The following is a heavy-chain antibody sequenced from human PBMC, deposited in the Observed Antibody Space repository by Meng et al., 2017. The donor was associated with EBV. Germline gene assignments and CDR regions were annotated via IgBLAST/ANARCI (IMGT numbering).Heavy chain of an antibody. CDR2: IYWDDDK. CDR1: GFSPSTCGVG. V-gene: IGHV2-5*02. D-gene: IGHD6-6*01. CDR3: AHIIAARPFDY. J-gene: IGHJ4*02. Sequence: QIPLKDFGPTQGTPTQTLTLTWTLFGFSPSTCGVGGGLIRQPPGKALEWLALIYWDDDKRYSPSLKSRLTITKDTSKNQVVLTMTNMDPVDAATYYCAHIIAARPFDYWGQGTLVTVSS.